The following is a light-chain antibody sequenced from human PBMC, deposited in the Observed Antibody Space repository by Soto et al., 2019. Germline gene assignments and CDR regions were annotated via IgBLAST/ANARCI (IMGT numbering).Light chain of an antibody. CDR2: DAS. CDR1: QEISNY. Sequence: DIEMTQSPSSLSASVGDRATITCKASQEISNYLNWYQQKAGKAPTLLIYDASNLATGVPSRFSGSGSGTDLTFTISSLQPEDIATYYCQQYDNIPRTFGQGTKVEIK. J-gene: IGKJ1*01. CDR3: QQYDNIPRT. V-gene: IGKV1-33*01.